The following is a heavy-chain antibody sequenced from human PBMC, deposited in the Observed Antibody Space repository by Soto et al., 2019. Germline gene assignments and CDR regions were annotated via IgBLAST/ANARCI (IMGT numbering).Heavy chain of an antibody. CDR1: GFTFSTYS. D-gene: IGHD3-9*01. V-gene: IGHV3-21*05. J-gene: IGHJ4*02. CDR3: ARHLDWAFDY. Sequence: GGSLRLSCAASGFTFSTYSMNWVRQAPGKGLEWLSYITTWSSDKDYADSVKGRFTVARDDAKNSLYLQMSSMRAEDTAVYYCARHLDWAFDYRRQRALVTDSA. CDR2: ITTWSSDK.